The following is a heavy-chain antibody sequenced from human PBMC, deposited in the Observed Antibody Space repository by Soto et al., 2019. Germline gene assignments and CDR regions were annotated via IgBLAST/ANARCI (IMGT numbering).Heavy chain of an antibody. V-gene: IGHV4-34*01. D-gene: IGHD2-15*01. CDR1: GGSFSGYY. CDR3: ARGGIVVVVAATRSGWFDP. Sequence: QVQLQQWGAGLLKPSETLSLTCAVYGGSFSGYYWSWIHQPPGKGLEWIGEINHSGSTNYNPSLKSRVTISVDTSKNQFSLKLSSVTAADTAVYYCARGGIVVVVAATRSGWFDPWGQGTLVTVSS. CDR2: INHSGST. J-gene: IGHJ5*02.